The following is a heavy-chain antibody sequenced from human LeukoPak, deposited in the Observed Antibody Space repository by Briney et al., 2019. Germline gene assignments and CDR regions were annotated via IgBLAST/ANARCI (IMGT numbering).Heavy chain of an antibody. J-gene: IGHJ4*02. CDR2: IYPGDPDT. D-gene: IGHD2-15*01. V-gene: IGHV5-51*01. Sequence: GESLKISCKGSGYSFTSYWIGWVRQMPGKGLEWMGIIYPGDPDTRYSPSFQGQVTISADKSISTAYMELSRLRSDDTAVYYCARVFQKLLSDYWGQGSLVTVSS. CDR3: ARVFQKLLSDY. CDR1: GYSFTSYW.